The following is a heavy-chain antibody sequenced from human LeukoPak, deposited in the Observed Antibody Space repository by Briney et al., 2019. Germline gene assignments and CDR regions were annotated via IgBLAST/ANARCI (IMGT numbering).Heavy chain of an antibody. D-gene: IGHD6-19*01. Sequence: GASVKVSCKASGYTFTSYDINWVRQATGQGLEWMGWMNPNSGNTGYAQKFQGRVTMTRDTSISTAYMELSSLRSEDTAVYYCARGRLVYSSGWYSTWGQGTLVTVSS. CDR1: GYTFTSYD. CDR3: ARGRLVYSSGWYST. CDR2: MNPNSGNT. J-gene: IGHJ5*02. V-gene: IGHV1-8*01.